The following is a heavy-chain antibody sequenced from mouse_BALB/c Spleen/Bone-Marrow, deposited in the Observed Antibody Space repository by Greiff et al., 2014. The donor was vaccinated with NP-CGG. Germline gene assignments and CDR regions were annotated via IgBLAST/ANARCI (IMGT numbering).Heavy chain of an antibody. CDR2: ISSGGGYT. V-gene: IGHV5-6*02. D-gene: IGHD2-1*01. CDR3: ARQYGNLGVMDY. J-gene: IGHJ4*01. Sequence: EVKLVESGGDLVKPGGSLKLSWAASGFTFSRYGMSWVRQTPDKRLEWVANISSGGGYTYYPDSVKGRFTISRDNAKNTLYLHMSSLKSEDTAMYYCARQYGNLGVMDYWGQGTSVTVSS. CDR1: GFTFSRYG.